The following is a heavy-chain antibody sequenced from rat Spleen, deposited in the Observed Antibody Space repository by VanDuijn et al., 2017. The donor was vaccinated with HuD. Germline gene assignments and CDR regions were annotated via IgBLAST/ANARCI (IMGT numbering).Heavy chain of an antibody. V-gene: IGHV3-1*01. CDR2: ITYSGST. CDR3: ARGRYYSDY. J-gene: IGHJ2*01. D-gene: IGHD1-1*01. Sequence: EVQLQESGPGLVKPSQSLSLTCSVTGHSIATTYRWNWIRKFPGNKMEWMGYITYSGSTSYNPSLKSRISITRDTSKNQFFLQLNSVTTEDTATYYCARGRYYSDYWGQGVMVTVSS. CDR1: GHSIATTY.